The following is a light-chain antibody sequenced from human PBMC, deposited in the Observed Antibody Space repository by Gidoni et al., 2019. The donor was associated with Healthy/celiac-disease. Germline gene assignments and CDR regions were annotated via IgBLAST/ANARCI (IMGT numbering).Light chain of an antibody. CDR1: QRVSSN. V-gene: IGKV3-15*01. Sequence: EIVMTQSPATLSVSPGERATLSCRASQRVSSNLAWYQQKPGPAPRLLIYGASTRATGIPARFSGSGSGTEFTLTISSLQSEDFAVYYCQQYNNWPPGVTFGPGTKVDIK. J-gene: IGKJ3*01. CDR2: GAS. CDR3: QQYNNWPPGVT.